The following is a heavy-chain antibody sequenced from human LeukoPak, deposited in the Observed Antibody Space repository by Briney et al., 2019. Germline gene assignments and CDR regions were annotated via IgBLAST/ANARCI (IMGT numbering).Heavy chain of an antibody. D-gene: IGHD6-13*01. CDR1: GGSFSGYY. V-gene: IGHV4-34*01. CDR3: ARVSRPYTTTWLDY. J-gene: IGHJ4*02. CDR2: INHSGST. Sequence: PSETLSLTCAVYGGSFSGYYWSWIRQPPGKGLEWIGEINHSGSTNYNPSLKSRVTISIDTSNNQFSLKLGSVTAADTAVYYCARVSRPYTTTWLDYWGQGTLVTVSS.